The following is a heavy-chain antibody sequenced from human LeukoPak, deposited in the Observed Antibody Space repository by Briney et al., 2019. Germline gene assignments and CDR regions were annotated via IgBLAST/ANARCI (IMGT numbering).Heavy chain of an antibody. CDR2: ISGSGGST. D-gene: IGHD6-19*01. CDR3: AKIAVAGRGY. V-gene: IGHV3-23*01. CDR1: GFTFNSYI. Sequence: GSLRLSCAASGFTFNSYIMNWVRQAPGKGLEWVSAISGSGGSTYYADSVKGRFTISRDNSKNTLYLQMNSLRAEDTAVYYCAKIAVAGRGYWGQGTLVTVSS. J-gene: IGHJ4*02.